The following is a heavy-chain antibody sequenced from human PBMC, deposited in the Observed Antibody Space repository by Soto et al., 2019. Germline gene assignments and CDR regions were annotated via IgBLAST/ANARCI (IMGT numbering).Heavy chain of an antibody. J-gene: IGHJ4*02. CDR3: ASGLYYASEDPIYYFDY. Sequence: PSETLSLTCTVSGGSISSYYWSWIRQPPGKGLEWIGYFYYSGSTIYNPSLKSRVTISVDTSKNQFSLKLSSVTAADTAVYYCASGLYYASEDPIYYFDYWGQGTLVTVSS. CDR1: GGSISSYY. D-gene: IGHD3-10*01. V-gene: IGHV4-59*01. CDR2: FYYSGST.